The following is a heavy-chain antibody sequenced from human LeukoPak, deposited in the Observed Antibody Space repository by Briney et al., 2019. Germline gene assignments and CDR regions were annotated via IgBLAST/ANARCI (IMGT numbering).Heavy chain of an antibody. CDR3: ARDSPNDGILWWSIDY. J-gene: IGHJ4*02. CDR1: GFTFSSYS. D-gene: IGHD2-21*01. Sequence: GGSLRLSCAASGFTFSSYSMNWVRQAPGKGLEWVSSISSSSSYKYYADSLKGRFTISRDNAKNSLFLQMNSLRAEDTAVYYCARDSPNDGILWWSIDYWGQGTLVTVSS. V-gene: IGHV3-21*01. CDR2: ISSSSSYK.